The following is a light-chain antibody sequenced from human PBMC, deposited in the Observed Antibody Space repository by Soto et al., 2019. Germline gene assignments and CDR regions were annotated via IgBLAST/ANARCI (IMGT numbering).Light chain of an antibody. CDR2: GAS. V-gene: IGKV3-15*01. J-gene: IGKJ1*01. CDR3: QQYNNWPPWT. CDR1: QSVSSN. Sequence: EIVMTQSPATLSVSPGERATLSCRASQSVSSNLAWYQQKPGQAPRLLIYGASTRATGIPARFSGSGSGTEFTPTISTLLSEDFAVYYCQQYNNWPPWTFGQGTKVEIK.